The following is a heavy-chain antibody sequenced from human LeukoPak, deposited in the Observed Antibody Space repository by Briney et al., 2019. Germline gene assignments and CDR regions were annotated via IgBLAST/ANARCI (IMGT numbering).Heavy chain of an antibody. V-gene: IGHV3-30-3*01. CDR1: GFTFSSYA. J-gene: IGHJ4*02. D-gene: IGHD5-18*01. Sequence: PGGSLRLSCAASGFTFSSYAMHWVRQAPGKGLEWVAVISYDGSNKYYADSVKGRFTISRDHSKNTLYLQMNSLRAEDTAVYYCASAEWIQLWLRFDYWGQGTLVTVSS. CDR2: ISYDGSNK. CDR3: ASAEWIQLWLRFDY.